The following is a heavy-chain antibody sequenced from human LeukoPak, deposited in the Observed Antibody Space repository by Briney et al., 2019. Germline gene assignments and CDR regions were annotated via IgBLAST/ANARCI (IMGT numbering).Heavy chain of an antibody. Sequence: ASVRVSCKTSGYTFSAHYLHWVRQAPGQRPEWVGRTDPASGGTHYAQKFQGRVTVTRDTSTTTVDMELSGLRSDDTAVYYCARVPGPYTTSRFDFWGQGTLVTVSS. CDR3: ARVPGPYTTSRFDF. CDR2: TDPASGGT. V-gene: IGHV1-2*02. J-gene: IGHJ4*02. CDR1: GYTFSAHY. D-gene: IGHD2-2*02.